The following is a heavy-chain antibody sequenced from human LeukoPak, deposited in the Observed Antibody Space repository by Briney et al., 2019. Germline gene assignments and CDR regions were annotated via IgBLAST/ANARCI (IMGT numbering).Heavy chain of an antibody. V-gene: IGHV3-48*01. D-gene: IGHD5-18*01. CDR2: ISGGGDAI. CDR3: AKESVLGGYSYGYYFDY. CDR1: GFTFTTHN. Sequence: PGGSLRLSCAASGFTFTTHNMNWVRQAPGKGLEWVSYISGGGDAIFYADSVQGRFTISRDNAKNSVYLQMNSLRAEDTAVYYCAKESVLGGYSYGYYFDYWGQGTLVTVSS. J-gene: IGHJ4*02.